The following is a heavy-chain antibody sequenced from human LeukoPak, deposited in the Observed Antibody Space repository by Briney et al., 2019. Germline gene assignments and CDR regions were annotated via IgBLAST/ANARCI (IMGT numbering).Heavy chain of an antibody. CDR3: ARDLTLRVVVPAY. Sequence: ASVKVSCKASGYTFTGYYMHWVRQAPGKGLEGMGWINPNSGGTNYAKKFQGRVTMTRETSISTAYMELSRLRSDDTAVYYCARDLTLRVVVPAYWGQGTLVTVSS. D-gene: IGHD2-2*01. CDR2: INPNSGGT. CDR1: GYTFTGYY. V-gene: IGHV1-2*02. J-gene: IGHJ4*02.